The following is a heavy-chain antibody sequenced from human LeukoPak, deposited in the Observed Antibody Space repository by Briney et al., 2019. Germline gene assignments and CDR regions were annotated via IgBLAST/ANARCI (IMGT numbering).Heavy chain of an antibody. J-gene: IGHJ6*02. V-gene: IGHV4-34*01. CDR2: INHSGST. CDR3: ARENKNGMDV. CDR1: GGSFSGYY. Sequence: SETLSLTCAVYGGSFSGYYWSWIRRPPGKGLEWIGEINHSGSTNYNPSLKSRVTISVDTSKNQFSLKLSSVTAADTAVYYCARENKNGMDVWGQGTTVTVSS.